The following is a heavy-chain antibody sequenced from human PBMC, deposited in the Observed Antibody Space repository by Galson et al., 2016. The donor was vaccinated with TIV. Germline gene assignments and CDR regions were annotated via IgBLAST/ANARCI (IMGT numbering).Heavy chain of an antibody. Sequence: SVKVSCKVSGGIFRSHAISWVRQAPGQGLEWMGGIIAIFGTTDYAQKFQGRLTITRDTSATTAYMELTALTSEDTAVYYCAKDGEAARRGFDVWGQGTLVTVSS. CDR2: IIAIFGTT. CDR1: GGIFRSHA. D-gene: IGHD6-6*01. J-gene: IGHJ3*01. CDR3: AKDGEAARRGFDV. V-gene: IGHV1-69*05.